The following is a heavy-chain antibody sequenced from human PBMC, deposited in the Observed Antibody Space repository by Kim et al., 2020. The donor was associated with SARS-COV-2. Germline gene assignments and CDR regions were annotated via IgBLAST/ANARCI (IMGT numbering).Heavy chain of an antibody. V-gene: IGHV1-3*01. CDR1: GYTFTSYA. J-gene: IGHJ6*03. CDR3: ARDSYYDIFRYYYYYMDV. CDR2: INAGNGHT. Sequence: ASVKVSCKASGYTFTSYAMHWVRQAPGQRLEWMGWINAGNGHTKYSQKFQGRVTITSDTSASTAYLELSSLRSEDTAVYYCARDSYYDIFRYYYYYMDVW. D-gene: IGHD3-9*01.